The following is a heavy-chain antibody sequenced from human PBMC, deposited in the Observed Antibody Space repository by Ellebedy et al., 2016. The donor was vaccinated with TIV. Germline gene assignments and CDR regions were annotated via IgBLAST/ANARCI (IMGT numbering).Heavy chain of an antibody. CDR3: ARGGVVATIGYGMDV. Sequence: SQTLSLTCXVYGGTFRDYYWSWIRQPPGKGLEWIGYIYYSGSINYNPSLKSRVTISVDTSKNQFSLKLSSVTAADTAVYYCARGGVVATIGYGMDVWGQGTTVTVSS. CDR1: GGTFRDYY. V-gene: IGHV4-59*01. J-gene: IGHJ6*02. D-gene: IGHD5-12*01. CDR2: IYYSGSI.